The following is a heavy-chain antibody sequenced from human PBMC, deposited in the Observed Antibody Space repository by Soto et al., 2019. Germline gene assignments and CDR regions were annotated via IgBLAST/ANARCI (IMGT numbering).Heavy chain of an antibody. J-gene: IGHJ5*02. D-gene: IGHD3-10*01. V-gene: IGHV4-31*02. CDR3: AGGIGVRGIIGFNWFDP. Sequence: PSETLSLTCSVSGGSITSGGYYWNWIRQHPGKGLEWIGYFYYCGFTYYNPSLKSRITISVDTSKNQFSLKLSSATAADTAIFYCAGGIGVRGIIGFNWFDPWGQGTLVTVSS. CDR1: GGSITSGGYY. CDR2: FYYCGFT.